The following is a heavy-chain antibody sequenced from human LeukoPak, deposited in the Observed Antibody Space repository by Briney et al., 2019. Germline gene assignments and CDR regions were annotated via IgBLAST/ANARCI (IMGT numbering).Heavy chain of an antibody. D-gene: IGHD5-18*01. V-gene: IGHV4-39*01. J-gene: IGHJ3*02. Sequence: SETLSLTCTVSGASMDNNNYDWGWIRQPPGKGLEWVGSIYHAGAIYQNPSLKGRVTLSIDMSKNQFSLRLHSVTAADTAVYYCGGAVDTAMVADAFDIWGQGTMVTVSS. CDR3: GGAVDTAMVADAFDI. CDR1: GASMDNNNYD. CDR2: IYHAGAI.